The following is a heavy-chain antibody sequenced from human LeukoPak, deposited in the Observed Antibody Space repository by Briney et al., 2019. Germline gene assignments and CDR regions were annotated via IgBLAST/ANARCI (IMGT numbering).Heavy chain of an antibody. CDR2: IYYSGST. CDR3: ARVEPAIYCSGGSCYPEAYNWFDP. CDR1: GGSFSSYY. V-gene: IGHV4-59*12. Sequence: ASETLSLTCTLSGGSFSSYYWSWIRQPPGKGLEWIGYIYYSGSTNYNPSLKSRVTISVDTSKNQFSLKVSSVTAADTAVYYCARVEPAIYCSGGSCYPEAYNWFDPWGQGTLVTVSS. D-gene: IGHD2-15*01. J-gene: IGHJ5*02.